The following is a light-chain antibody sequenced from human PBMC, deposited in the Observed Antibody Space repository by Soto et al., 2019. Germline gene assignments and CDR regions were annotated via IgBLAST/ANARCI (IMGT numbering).Light chain of an antibody. J-gene: IGKJ3*01. Sequence: IQMTQSPSSLSTSVGDRVTISCRASQGIRSFLAWYQQKPGKVPKLLIYAASTLQSGVPSRFSGSGSGTDFTLTISSLQPEDVATYYCQNYNSAPFTFGPGTKVDIK. CDR2: AAS. CDR3: QNYNSAPFT. CDR1: QGIRSF. V-gene: IGKV1-27*01.